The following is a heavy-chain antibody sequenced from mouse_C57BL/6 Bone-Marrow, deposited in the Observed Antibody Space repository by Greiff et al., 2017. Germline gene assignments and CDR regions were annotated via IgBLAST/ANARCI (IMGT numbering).Heavy chain of an antibody. Sequence: ELHLVESGGGLVKPGGSLKLSCAASGFTFSDYGMHWVRQAPEKGLEWVAYISSGSSTIYYADTVKGRFPISRDNAKNTLFLQMTSLRSEDTAMYYCAITTVPYWYFDVWGTGTTVTVSS. CDR3: AITTVPYWYFDV. J-gene: IGHJ1*03. V-gene: IGHV5-17*01. CDR2: ISSGSSTI. CDR1: GFTFSDYG. D-gene: IGHD1-1*01.